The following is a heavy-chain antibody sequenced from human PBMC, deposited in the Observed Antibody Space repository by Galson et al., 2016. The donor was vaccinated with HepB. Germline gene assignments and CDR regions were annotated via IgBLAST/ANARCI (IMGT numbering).Heavy chain of an antibody. V-gene: IGHV3-7*01. CDR2: INLDGGEK. CDR1: EFSFTDYW. Sequence: SLRLSCAASEFSFTDYWMTWVRQAPGKGLECLANINLDGGEKKYVDSVKGRFTISRDNAKNSVYLQINSLRAEDTALYYCARVGYCSGAGCRGRDWFDPWGQGIPVTVSS. CDR3: ARVGYCSGAGCRGRDWFDP. J-gene: IGHJ5*02. D-gene: IGHD2-15*01.